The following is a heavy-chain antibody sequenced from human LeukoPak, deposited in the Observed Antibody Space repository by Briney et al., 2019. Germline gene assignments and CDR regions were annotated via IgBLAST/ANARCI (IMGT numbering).Heavy chain of an antibody. D-gene: IGHD3-9*01. CDR1: GYTFTGYY. CDR3: ARDHYDILAGYYYYGMDV. Sequence: ASVKVSCKASGYTFTGYYMHWMRQAPGQGLEWMGWINPNSGGTNYAQKFQGRVTMTRDTSISTAYMELSRLRSDDTAVYYCARDHYDILAGYYYYGMDVWGQGTTVTVSS. CDR2: INPNSGGT. J-gene: IGHJ6*02. V-gene: IGHV1-2*02.